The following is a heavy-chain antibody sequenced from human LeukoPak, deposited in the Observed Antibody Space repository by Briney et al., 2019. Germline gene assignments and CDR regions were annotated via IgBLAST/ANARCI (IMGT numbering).Heavy chain of an antibody. CDR3: AKDYRGDMITFGGVIDPY. CDR2: ISGSGGST. V-gene: IGHV3-23*01. CDR1: GFTFSSYS. D-gene: IGHD3-16*02. Sequence: GGSLRLSCAASGFTFSSYSMNWDRQAPGKGLEWVSAISGSGGSTYYADSVKGRFTISRDNSKNTLYLQMNSLRAEDTAVYYCAKDYRGDMITFGGVIDPYWGQGTLVTVSS. J-gene: IGHJ4*02.